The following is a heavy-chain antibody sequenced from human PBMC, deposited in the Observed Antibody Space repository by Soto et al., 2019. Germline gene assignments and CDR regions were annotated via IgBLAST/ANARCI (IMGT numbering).Heavy chain of an antibody. CDR1: GGSIGSGGYS. V-gene: IGHV4-30-2*01. J-gene: IGHJ4*02. D-gene: IGHD3-10*01. Sequence: QLQLQESGSGLVKPSQTLSLTCAVSGGSIGSGGYSWSWIRQPPGKGLEWIGYIYHSGSTYYNPSLKSRVTISVDRSKNQFSLKLSSVTAADTAVYYCARENNVLPGGYFDYWGQGTLVTVSS. CDR2: IYHSGST. CDR3: ARENNVLPGGYFDY.